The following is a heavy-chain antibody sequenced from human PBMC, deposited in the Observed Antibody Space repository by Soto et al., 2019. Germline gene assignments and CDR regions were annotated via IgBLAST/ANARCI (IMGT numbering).Heavy chain of an antibody. D-gene: IGHD2-15*01. V-gene: IGHV3-21*04. Sequence: PGGSLRLSCAASGFTFSSYSMNWVRQSPGNGLEWVSCISSSSSYIYYADSVKGRFTISRDNAKNSLYLQLNSLRAEDTAVYYCARVGGSSGNYYYYGMDVWGQGTTVTVSS. CDR2: ISSSSSYI. CDR3: ARVGGSSGNYYYYGMDV. CDR1: GFTFSSYS. J-gene: IGHJ6*02.